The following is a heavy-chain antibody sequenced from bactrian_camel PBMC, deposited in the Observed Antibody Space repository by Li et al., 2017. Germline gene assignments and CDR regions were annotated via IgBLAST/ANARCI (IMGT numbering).Heavy chain of an antibody. CDR2: IYAHGAGT. Sequence: HVQLVESGGGSVQTGGSLRLSCAVASRMYCMGWYRQAPGKEREAVAAIYAHGAGTYYADSVKGLFTISRDNAVNTLYLQMNSLKPEDTAMYYCAADHTWSFGARCIAALGKYDNWGQGTQVTVSP. CDR3: AADHTWSFGARCIAALGKYDN. D-gene: IGHD5*01. CDR1: SRMYC. J-gene: IGHJ4*01. V-gene: IGHV3S54*01.